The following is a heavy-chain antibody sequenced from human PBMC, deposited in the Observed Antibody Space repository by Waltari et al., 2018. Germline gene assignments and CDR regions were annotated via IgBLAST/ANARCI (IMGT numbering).Heavy chain of an antibody. J-gene: IGHJ6*02. CDR2: IKTDGSAT. CDR1: GFTFSSYR. CDR3: ARGGYYAMDV. V-gene: IGHV3-74*01. D-gene: IGHD3-16*01. Sequence: EVQLVESGGGLVQPGGSLRLSCAPSGFTFSSYRLPWVRQAPGKGLVLVSDIKTDGSATNYADSVKGRFTISRDNAKNTLFLQMNSLTAEDTAVYYCARGGYYAMDVWGQGTTVTVSS.